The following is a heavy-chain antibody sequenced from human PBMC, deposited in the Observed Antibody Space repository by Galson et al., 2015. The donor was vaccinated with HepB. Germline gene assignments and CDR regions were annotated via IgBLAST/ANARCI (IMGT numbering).Heavy chain of an antibody. Sequence: SLRLSCAASGFTFRNAWMSWVRQAPGKGLEWVGRIKSKTDGGTTDYAVPVKGRFTISRGDSKNTLYLQMNSLKTEDTAVYYCTTDHKVKWAVPNLPDYWGQGTLVNVSP. D-gene: IGHD6-19*01. J-gene: IGHJ4*02. CDR2: IKSKTDGGTT. V-gene: IGHV3-15*05. CDR3: TTDHKVKWAVPNLPDY. CDR1: GFTFRNAW.